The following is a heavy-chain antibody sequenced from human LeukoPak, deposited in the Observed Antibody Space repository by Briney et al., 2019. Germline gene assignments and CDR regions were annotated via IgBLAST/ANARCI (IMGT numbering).Heavy chain of an antibody. Sequence: GSLRLSCAASGFTFSSYSMNWVRQAPGKGLEWIGNIYKGGSTNYNPSLKSRVTISVDTSKNQLSLKLTSVTAADTAVYYCARRPYGSGSFDYWGQGTLVTVSS. J-gene: IGHJ4*02. D-gene: IGHD3-10*01. CDR2: IYKGGST. V-gene: IGHV4-4*08. CDR1: GFTFSSYS. CDR3: ARRPYGSGSFDY.